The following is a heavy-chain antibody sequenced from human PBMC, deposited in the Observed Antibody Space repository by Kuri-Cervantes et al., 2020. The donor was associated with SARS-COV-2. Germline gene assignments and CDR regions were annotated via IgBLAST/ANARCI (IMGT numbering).Heavy chain of an antibody. CDR2: IYYSGST. CDR3: AGGGYSSGWYAVD. CDR1: GGSISSYY. J-gene: IGHJ4*02. V-gene: IGHV4-59*01. Sequence: SLTCTVSGGSISSYYWSWIRQPPGKGLEWIGYIYYSGSTNCSPSLKSRVTISVDTSKNQFSLKLSSVTAADTAVYYCAGGGYSSGWYAVDWGQGTLVTVSS. D-gene: IGHD6-19*01.